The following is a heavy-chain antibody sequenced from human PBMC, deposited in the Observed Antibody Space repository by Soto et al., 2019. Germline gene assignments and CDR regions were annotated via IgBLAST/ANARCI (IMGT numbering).Heavy chain of an antibody. Sequence: QVQLVQSGAEVKKPGASVKVSCKASGYTFSSYGISWVRQAPGQGLEWMGWIIAYNGNTNYAQKLQGRVTMTTDTSTSRGYMELRSLRSDDTAVYYCARDRGGSGTYQKDYWCQGTLVTVSS. J-gene: IGHJ4*02. V-gene: IGHV1-18*01. CDR3: ARDRGGSGTYQKDY. D-gene: IGHD3-10*01. CDR1: GYTFSSYG. CDR2: IIAYNGNT.